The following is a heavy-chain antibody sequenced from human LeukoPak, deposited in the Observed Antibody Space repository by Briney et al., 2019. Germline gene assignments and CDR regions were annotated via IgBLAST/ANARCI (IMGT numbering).Heavy chain of an antibody. J-gene: IGHJ3*02. Sequence: GRSLRLSCAASGFTFGDYAIHWVRQAPGKGLEWVSGISWNSDSIGYADSVKGRFTISRDNAKNSLYLQMNSLRAEDTALYYCAKSSDSDVFDIWGQGTMVTVSS. CDR1: GFTFGDYA. CDR2: ISWNSDSI. V-gene: IGHV3-9*01. CDR3: AKSSDSDVFDI.